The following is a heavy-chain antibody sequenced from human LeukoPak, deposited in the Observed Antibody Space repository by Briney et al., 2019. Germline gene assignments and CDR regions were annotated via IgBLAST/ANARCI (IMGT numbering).Heavy chain of an antibody. CDR2: ISGSGGST. V-gene: IGHV3-23*01. CDR1: GFTFNNYA. CDR3: AKDRGVIVPAGMAT. J-gene: IGHJ5*02. D-gene: IGHD2-2*01. Sequence: GGSLRLSRAASGFTFNNYAMSWVRQAPGKGLEWVSVISGSGGSTYYADSVKGRFTISRDNSENTLYLQMNSLRAEETAVYYCAKDRGVIVPAGMATWGQGTLVAVSS.